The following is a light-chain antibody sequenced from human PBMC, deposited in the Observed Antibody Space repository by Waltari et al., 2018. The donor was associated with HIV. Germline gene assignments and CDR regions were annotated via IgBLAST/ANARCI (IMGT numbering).Light chain of an antibody. CDR3: AAWDDSLNAWV. CDR1: SSNIGSNI. V-gene: IGLV1-44*01. Sequence: QSVLTQPPSASGTPGQRLSISCSGSSSNIGSNIVNWYQQLPGTAPKLLIYSNTQRPSGVPDRFAGSKSGTSASLAISGLQSEDEADYYCAAWDDSLNAWVFGGGTKLTVL. CDR2: SNT. J-gene: IGLJ3*02.